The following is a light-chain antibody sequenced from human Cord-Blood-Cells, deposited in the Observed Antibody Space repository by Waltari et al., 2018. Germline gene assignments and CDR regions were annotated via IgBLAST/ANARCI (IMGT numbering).Light chain of an antibody. CDR2: GAS. V-gene: IGKV3-20*01. CDR1: QRVSSSY. Sequence: EIVLTQSPGTLSLSPGERATLSCRASQRVSSSYLAWYQQKPGQAPRRLIYGASSRATGIPDSFSGSGSGTDFTLTISRLEPEDFAVYYCQQYGSSPLYSFGQGTKLEIK. CDR3: QQYGSSPLYS. J-gene: IGKJ2*03.